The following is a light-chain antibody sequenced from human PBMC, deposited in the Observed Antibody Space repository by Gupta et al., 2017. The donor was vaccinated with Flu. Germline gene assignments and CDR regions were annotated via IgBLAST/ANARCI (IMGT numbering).Light chain of an antibody. CDR1: QSISNY. Sequence: GDRVTITCRASQSISNYLNWYQQTPGKVPKLLIYDASSSQSGVPSRFSGSGSGTDFTLTISRLQPEDSATYYCQQSYSIPITFGQGTRLDIK. CDR3: QQSYSIPIT. V-gene: IGKV1-39*01. CDR2: DAS. J-gene: IGKJ5*01.